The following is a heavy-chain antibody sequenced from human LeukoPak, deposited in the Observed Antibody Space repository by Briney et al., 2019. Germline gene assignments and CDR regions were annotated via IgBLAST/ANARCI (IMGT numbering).Heavy chain of an antibody. Sequence: PSETLSLTCTVSGGSISSSSYYWGWIRQPPGKGLEWIGSIYYSGSTYYNPSLKSRVTISVDTSKNQFSLKLSSVTAADTAVYYCARHKSPGKWLALLKGWFDPWGQGTLVTVSS. V-gene: IGHV4-39*01. CDR2: IYYSGST. CDR3: ARHKSPGKWLALLKGWFDP. D-gene: IGHD5-18*01. J-gene: IGHJ5*02. CDR1: GGSISSSSYY.